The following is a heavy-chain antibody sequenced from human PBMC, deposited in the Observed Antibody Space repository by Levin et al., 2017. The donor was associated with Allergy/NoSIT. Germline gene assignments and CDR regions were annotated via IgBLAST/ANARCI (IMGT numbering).Heavy chain of an antibody. D-gene: IGHD6-6*01. V-gene: IGHV3-21*01. CDR1: GFTFSGYT. CDR2: ISSSSTYI. Sequence: GASVKVSCAASGFTFSGYTLNWVRQAPGKGLEWVSSISSSSTYIYYADSLKGRFTISRDDAKNSLSLQMNSLRVEDTAVYYCASDGSYDTLDIWGQGTMVIVSS. CDR3: ASDGSYDTLDI. J-gene: IGHJ3*02.